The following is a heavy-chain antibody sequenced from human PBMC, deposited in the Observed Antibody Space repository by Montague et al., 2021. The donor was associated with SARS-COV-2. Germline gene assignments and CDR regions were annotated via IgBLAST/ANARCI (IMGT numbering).Heavy chain of an antibody. J-gene: IGHJ4*02. Sequence: SETLSLTCSVSGGSVSSGSNYWSWIRQSPGKGLEWIGYVYNYGSTDYNPSLKSRVTISLDTSKNQFSLRLSSVTAADTAVHYCAREATDYGSGSYYFPFAYWGQGILVTVSS. V-gene: IGHV4-61*01. D-gene: IGHD3-10*01. CDR3: AREATDYGSGSYYFPFAY. CDR2: VYNYGST. CDR1: GGSVSSGSNY.